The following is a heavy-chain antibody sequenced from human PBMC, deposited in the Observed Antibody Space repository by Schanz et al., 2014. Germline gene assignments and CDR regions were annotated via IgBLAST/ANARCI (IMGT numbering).Heavy chain of an antibody. Sequence: VRLVESGGGLVQPGGSLRLSCEASGFDFNSYSMNWVRQAPGKGLEWVAFIWYDGSNKYYADSVKGRFTISRDNSKNTLYLQMNSLRAEDTAVYYCAKQIHYDILTVTRNWGQGSLVTVSS. J-gene: IGHJ4*02. CDR1: GFDFNSYS. CDR2: IWYDGSNK. D-gene: IGHD3-9*01. CDR3: AKQIHYDILTVTRN. V-gene: IGHV3-33*08.